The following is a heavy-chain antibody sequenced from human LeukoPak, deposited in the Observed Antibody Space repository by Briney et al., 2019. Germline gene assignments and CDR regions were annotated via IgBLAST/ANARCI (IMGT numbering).Heavy chain of an antibody. CDR2: ISSSSSYT. CDR3: ARAPHYSNYGPYYYGMDV. J-gene: IGHJ6*02. CDR1: GFTLSDYY. D-gene: IGHD4-11*01. V-gene: IGHV3-11*06. Sequence: GGSLRLSCAASGFTLSDYYMSWIRQAPGKGLEWVSYISSSSSYTNYADSVKGRFTISRDNAKNPLYLQMNSLRAEDTAVYYCARAPHYSNYGPYYYGMDVWGQGTTVTVSS.